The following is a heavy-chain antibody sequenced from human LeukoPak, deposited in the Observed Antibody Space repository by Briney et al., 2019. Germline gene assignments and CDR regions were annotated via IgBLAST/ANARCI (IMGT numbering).Heavy chain of an antibody. CDR1: GGSISNTNW. CDR2: ISLTGLT. Sequence: PSGTLSLTCGVSGGSISNTNWWSWVRQPPGQGLEWIGEISLTGLTHYNPSLESRVTVSLDKSKNQLSLNLPSVTAADTAVYYCSRENGAFSPFGYWGQGTLVTVSS. CDR3: SRENGAFSPFGY. V-gene: IGHV4-4*02. J-gene: IGHJ4*02. D-gene: IGHD2-8*01.